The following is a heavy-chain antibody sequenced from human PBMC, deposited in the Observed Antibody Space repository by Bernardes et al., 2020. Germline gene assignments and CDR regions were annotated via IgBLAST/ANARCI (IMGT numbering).Heavy chain of an antibody. J-gene: IGHJ6*02. V-gene: IGHV1-2*02. CDR1: GYTFTGYY. CDR3: ATYYYDSSGYYRRNYYYYYGMDV. CDR2: INPNSGGT. Sequence: ASVKVSCKASGYTFTGYYMHWVRQAPGQGLEWMGWINPNSGGTNYAQKFQGRVTMTRDTSISTAYMELSRLRSDDTAVYYCATYYYDSSGYYRRNYYYYYGMDVWGQGTTVTVSS. D-gene: IGHD3-22*01.